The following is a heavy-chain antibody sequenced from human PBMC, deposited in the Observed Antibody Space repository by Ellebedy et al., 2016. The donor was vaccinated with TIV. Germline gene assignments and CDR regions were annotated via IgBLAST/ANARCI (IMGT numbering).Heavy chain of an antibody. D-gene: IGHD3-3*01. Sequence: GESLKISCAASGFSFSTAWMNWVRQVPGKGLEWVGRGKSKTGGGTTDYAAPVKGRFTISRDDSKNTLYLQMNSLKIEDTAVYYCATIWGGSSGYWGQGTLVTVSS. J-gene: IGHJ4*02. V-gene: IGHV3-15*07. CDR1: GFSFSTAW. CDR3: ATIWGGSSGY. CDR2: GKSKTGGGTT.